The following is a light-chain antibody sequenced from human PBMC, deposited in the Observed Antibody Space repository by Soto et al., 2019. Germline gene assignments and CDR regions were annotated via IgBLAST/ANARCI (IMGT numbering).Light chain of an antibody. CDR2: EVS. CDR3: ASYAGSQNYV. CDR1: SADVGGYNF. J-gene: IGLJ1*01. V-gene: IGLV2-8*01. Sequence: QSALTQPPSASGSLGQSVTISCTGTSADVGGYNFVSWYQQHPGKAPKLMIFEVSQRPSGVPDRFSGSKSGNTASPTVSELQAEDEADYYCASYAGSQNYVFGTGTKVTVL.